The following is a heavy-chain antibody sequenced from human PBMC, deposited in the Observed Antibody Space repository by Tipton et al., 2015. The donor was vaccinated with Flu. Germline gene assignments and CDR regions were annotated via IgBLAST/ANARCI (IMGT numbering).Heavy chain of an antibody. J-gene: IGHJ1*01. CDR3: AKSGSYLEYLQH. CDR1: GGSISSYY. D-gene: IGHD1-26*01. Sequence: TLSLTCTVSGGSISSYYWSWIRQPAGKGLEWIGRIYTSGSTNYNPSLKSRVTMSVDTSKNQFSLKLTSVSAADTAEYYCAKSGSYLEYLQHWGQGTLVTVSS. CDR2: IYTSGST. V-gene: IGHV4-4*07.